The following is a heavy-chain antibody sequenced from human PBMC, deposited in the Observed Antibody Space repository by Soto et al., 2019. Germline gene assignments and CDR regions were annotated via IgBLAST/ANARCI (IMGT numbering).Heavy chain of an antibody. J-gene: IGHJ3*02. CDR2: ITGSGDGT. V-gene: IGHV3-23*01. D-gene: IGHD4-17*01. CDR1: AFTFRSYA. Sequence: EVQALESGGGLVQPGGSLTISCAASAFTFRSYAMTWVRQAPGKGLEWVSSITGSGDGTYYADSVKGRFTVSRDNSKNTLYLQMNSLRAEDTAVYYCARDPNGDYIGAFHIWRQGTMVTVSS. CDR3: ARDPNGDYIGAFHI.